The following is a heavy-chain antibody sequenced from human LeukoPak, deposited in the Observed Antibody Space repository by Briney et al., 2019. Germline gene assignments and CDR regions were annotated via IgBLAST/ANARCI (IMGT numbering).Heavy chain of an antibody. CDR3: ARVPCTGTSCYKRGAFDV. Sequence: SETLSLTCTVSGGSISSYYWSWIRQPPGKGLEWIGYIYYSGSTNYNPSLKSRVTISVDTSKSQFSLKLTSVTAADTAVYYCARVPCTGTSCYKRGAFDVWGQGTMVTVSS. V-gene: IGHV4-59*01. CDR1: GGSISSYY. CDR2: IYYSGST. J-gene: IGHJ3*01. D-gene: IGHD2-2*02.